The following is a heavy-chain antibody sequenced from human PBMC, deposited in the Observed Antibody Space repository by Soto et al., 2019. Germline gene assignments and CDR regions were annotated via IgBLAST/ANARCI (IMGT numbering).Heavy chain of an antibody. CDR2: ISSTGNTI. D-gene: IGHD6-25*01. J-gene: IGHJ5*02. Sequence: ESGGGLVKPGRSLRLSCAASGFTFSDYSMNWIRQAPGKGLEWVSYISSTGNTIYYADSVKGRFTISRDTANSSLHLEMNSLRADDTAVYYCARGSIGFLKGGWFDPWGQGTLVTVSS. CDR1: GFTFSDYS. V-gene: IGHV3-11*01. CDR3: ARGSIGFLKGGWFDP.